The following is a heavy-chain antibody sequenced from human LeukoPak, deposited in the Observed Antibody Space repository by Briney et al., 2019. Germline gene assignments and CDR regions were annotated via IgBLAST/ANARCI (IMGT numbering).Heavy chain of an antibody. V-gene: IGHV3-33*01. D-gene: IGHD4-17*01. CDR3: ARARTTRGFDY. CDR2: IWYDGSNK. CDR1: GFTFNSYG. J-gene: IGHJ4*02. Sequence: HSGRSLRLSCAVSGFTFNSYGIHWVRQAPGKGLEWVAFIWYDGSNKYYADSVKGRFTISRDNSKITLYLQMNSLRAEDTAVYYCARARTTRGFDYWGQGTLVTVSS.